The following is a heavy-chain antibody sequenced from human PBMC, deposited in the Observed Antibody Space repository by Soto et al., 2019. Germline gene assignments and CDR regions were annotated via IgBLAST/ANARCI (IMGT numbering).Heavy chain of an antibody. D-gene: IGHD4-17*01. CDR3: ARLSTVTTRGYYYVMDV. CDR2: IYYSGST. J-gene: IGHJ6*02. Sequence: SETLSLTCTVSGGSISSYYWSWIRQPPGKGLEWIGYIYYSGSTNYNPSLKSRVTISVDTSKNQFSLKLSSVTAADTAVYYCARLSTVTTRGYYYVMDVWGQGTTVTVSS. V-gene: IGHV4-59*08. CDR1: GGSISSYY.